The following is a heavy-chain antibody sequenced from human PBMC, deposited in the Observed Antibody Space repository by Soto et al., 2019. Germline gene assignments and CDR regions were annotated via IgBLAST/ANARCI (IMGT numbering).Heavy chain of an antibody. Sequence: QLQLQESGPGLVKPSETLSLTCTVSGGSISSSSYFWSWIRQPPGKGLEWIGSIYYSGSTYYNPSLKSRVTISIDTSKNQFSLKLSSVTAADTAVYYCARRGSGYYYFDYWGQGTLVTVSS. J-gene: IGHJ4*02. D-gene: IGHD6-25*01. CDR2: IYYSGST. CDR3: ARRGSGYYYFDY. CDR1: GGSISSSSYF. V-gene: IGHV4-39*01.